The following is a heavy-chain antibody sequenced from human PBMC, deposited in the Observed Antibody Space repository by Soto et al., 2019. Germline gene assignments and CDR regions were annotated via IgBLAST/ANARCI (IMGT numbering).Heavy chain of an antibody. CDR1: GDSISSGGYY. CDR3: ARDEGAQFDWYFDL. Sequence: QVQLQESGPGLVKPSQTLSLTCSVSGDSISSGGYYWNWIRQLPGKGLEWIGYTSYSGSTYYNPSLNSRATISVDTSKNQFSLKLTSVTAADTAVYYCARDEGAQFDWYFDLWGRGTLVTVS. V-gene: IGHV4-31*03. CDR2: TSYSGST. J-gene: IGHJ2*01.